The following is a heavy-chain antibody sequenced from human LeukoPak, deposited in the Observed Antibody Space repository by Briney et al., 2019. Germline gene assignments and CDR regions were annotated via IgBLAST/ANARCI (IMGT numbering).Heavy chain of an antibody. CDR3: ARGRTYYYDSSGYYFDY. J-gene: IGHJ4*02. CDR1: GYTFTGYY. CDR2: INPNSGGT. Sequence: ASVKVSCKASGYTFTGYYMHWVRQAPGQGLEWMGWINPNSGGTNYAQKLQGRVTMTRDTSISTAYMELSRLRSDDTAVYYCARGRTYYYDSSGYYFDYWGQGTLVTVPS. D-gene: IGHD3-22*01. V-gene: IGHV1-2*02.